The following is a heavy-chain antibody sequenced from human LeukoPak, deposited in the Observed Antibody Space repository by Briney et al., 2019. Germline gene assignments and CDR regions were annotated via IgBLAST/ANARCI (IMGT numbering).Heavy chain of an antibody. Sequence: SETLSLTCTVSGGSISSSSYYWGWIRQPPGKGLEWIGSIYYSGSIYYNPSLKSRVTISVDTSKNQFSLKLSSVTAADTAVYYCARLGDGYKLLGYFDYWGQGTLVTVSS. D-gene: IGHD5-24*01. CDR2: IYYSGSI. J-gene: IGHJ4*02. CDR3: ARLGDGYKLLGYFDY. V-gene: IGHV4-39*01. CDR1: GGSISSSSYY.